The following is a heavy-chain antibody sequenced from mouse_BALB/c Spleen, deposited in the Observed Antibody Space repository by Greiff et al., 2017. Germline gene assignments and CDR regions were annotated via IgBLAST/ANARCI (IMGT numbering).Heavy chain of an antibody. CDR1: GYTFTSYW. Sequence: VQLQQSGAELAKPGASVKMSCKASGYTFTSYWMHWVKQRPGQGLEWIGAIYPGNSDTSYNQKFKGKAKLTAVTSTSTAYMELSSLTNEDSAVYYCTRYYRYDEGAMDYWGQGTSVTVSS. CDR3: TRYYRYDEGAMDY. V-gene: IGHV1-5*01. D-gene: IGHD2-14*01. J-gene: IGHJ4*01. CDR2: IYPGNSDT.